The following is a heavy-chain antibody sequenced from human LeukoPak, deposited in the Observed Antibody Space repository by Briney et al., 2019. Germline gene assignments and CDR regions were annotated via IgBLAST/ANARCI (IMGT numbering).Heavy chain of an antibody. CDR2: ISSGSSYI. D-gene: IGHD3-22*01. CDR1: GFTFNSHS. CDR3: ARDPPRDSDGYTLYYFDY. Sequence: GGSLRLSCAGSGFTFNSHSMNWVRQAPGKGLEWVSSISSGSSYIYYADSVKGRFTISRDNAKNSLYLQMNSLRAEDTAVYYCARDPPRDSDGYTLYYFDYWGQGTLATVSS. J-gene: IGHJ4*02. V-gene: IGHV3-21*01.